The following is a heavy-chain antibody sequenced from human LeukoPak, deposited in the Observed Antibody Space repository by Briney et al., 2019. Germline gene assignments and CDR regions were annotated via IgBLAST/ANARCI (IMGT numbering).Heavy chain of an antibody. D-gene: IGHD3-22*01. CDR1: GFTFSSYW. Sequence: GGSLRLSCAASGFTFSSYWMSWVRQAPGKGLEWVANIKQDGSEKYYVDSVKGRFTISRDNAKNSLYLQMNSLRAEDTAVYYCARDRGDYYDSSGYYGIWGQGTMVTVSS. V-gene: IGHV3-7*01. CDR2: IKQDGSEK. CDR3: ARDRGDYYDSSGYYGI. J-gene: IGHJ3*02.